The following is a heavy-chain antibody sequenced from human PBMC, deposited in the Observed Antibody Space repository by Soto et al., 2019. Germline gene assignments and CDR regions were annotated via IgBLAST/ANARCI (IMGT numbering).Heavy chain of an antibody. V-gene: IGHV1-3*01. Sequence: ASVKVSCKASGYTFTSYGIHWVRQAPGQRLEWMGWINAANGDTKYSPKFQGRVTITRDTSASTAYMELSSLRSEDTAVYYCVRRHVSATGIDWFDPWGQGTQVTVSS. D-gene: IGHD6-13*01. J-gene: IGHJ5*02. CDR2: INAANGDT. CDR1: GYTFTSYG. CDR3: VRRHVSATGIDWFDP.